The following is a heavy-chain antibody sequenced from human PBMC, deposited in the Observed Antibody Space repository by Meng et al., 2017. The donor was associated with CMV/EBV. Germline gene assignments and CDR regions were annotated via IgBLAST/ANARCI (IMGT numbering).Heavy chain of an antibody. CDR3: ARVFVRGVIKNNWFDP. V-gene: IGHV3-30-3*01. CDR1: FTFSRYA. D-gene: IGHD3-10*01. CDR2: ISYDGSNK. J-gene: IGHJ5*02. Sequence: FTFSRYAMPWVRPVPGKGLEWVAVISYDGSNKYYADSVKGRFTISRDNSKNTLYLQMNSLRAEDTAVYYCARVFVRGVIKNNWFDPWGQGTLVTVSS.